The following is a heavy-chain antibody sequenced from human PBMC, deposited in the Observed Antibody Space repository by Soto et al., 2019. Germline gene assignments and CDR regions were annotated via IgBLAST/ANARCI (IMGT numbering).Heavy chain of an antibody. CDR2: ISSSSSYT. D-gene: IGHD3-10*01. J-gene: IGHJ6*02. CDR3: ARVSKARTRLWFGDRLKYGMDV. Sequence: PGGSLRLSCAASGFTFSDYYMSWIRQAPGKGLEWVSYISSSSSYTNYADSVKGRFTISRDNAKNSLYLQMNSLRAEDTAVYYCARVSKARTRLWFGDRLKYGMDVWGQGTTVTVSS. V-gene: IGHV3-11*06. CDR1: GFTFSDYY.